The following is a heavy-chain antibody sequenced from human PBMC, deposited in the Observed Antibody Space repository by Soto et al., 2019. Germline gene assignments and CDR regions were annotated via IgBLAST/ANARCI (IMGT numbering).Heavy chain of an antibody. CDR1: GYSISSSNW. J-gene: IGHJ6*02. D-gene: IGHD5-12*01. Sequence: SETLSLTCAVSGYSISSSNWWGWIRQSSGKGLEWIGYIYYSGSTYYNPSLKSRVTMSVDTSKNQFSLKLSSVTAVDTAVYYCARGYSGYAGDGMDVWGQGTKVTVSS. V-gene: IGHV4-28*03. CDR3: ARGYSGYAGDGMDV. CDR2: IYYSGST.